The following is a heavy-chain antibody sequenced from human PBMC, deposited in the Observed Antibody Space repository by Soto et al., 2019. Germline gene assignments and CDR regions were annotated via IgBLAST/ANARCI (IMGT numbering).Heavy chain of an antibody. V-gene: IGHV1-69*12. CDR3: ASPVNYYYYYGMDV. CDR1: GDTFSSYA. J-gene: IGHJ6*02. CDR2: IIPIFGTA. Sequence: QVQLVQSGAEVKKPGSSVKVSCKASGDTFSSYAISWVRQAPGQGLEWMGGIIPIFGTANYAQKFQGRVTITADESTSTAYMELSSLRSEDTAVYYCASPVNYYYYYGMDVWGQGTTVTVSS.